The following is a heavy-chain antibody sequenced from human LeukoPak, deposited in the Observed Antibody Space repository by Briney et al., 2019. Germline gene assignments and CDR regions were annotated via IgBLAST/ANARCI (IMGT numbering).Heavy chain of an antibody. J-gene: IGHJ6*02. CDR1: GFTFSSYG. V-gene: IGHV3-33*01. CDR2: IWYDGSNK. Sequence: GGSLRLSCAASGFTFSSYGMHWVRQAPGKGLEWVAVIWYDGSNKYYADSVKGRFTISRDNSKNTLYLQMNSLRAEDTAVYYCARVDCSGGSCYLRGDYYYGMDVWGQGTTVTVSS. D-gene: IGHD2-15*01. CDR3: ARVDCSGGSCYLRGDYYYGMDV.